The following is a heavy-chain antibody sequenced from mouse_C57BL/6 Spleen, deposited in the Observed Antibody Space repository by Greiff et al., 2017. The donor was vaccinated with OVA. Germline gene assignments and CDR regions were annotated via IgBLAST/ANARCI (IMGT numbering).Heavy chain of an antibody. CDR3: ARPTIYDGYYFDY. CDR2: INPNNGGT. J-gene: IGHJ2*01. D-gene: IGHD2-3*01. CDR1: GYTFTDYY. Sequence: VQLQQSGPELVKPGASVKISCKASGYTFTDYYMNWVKQSHGKSLEWIGDINPNNGGTSYNQEFKGKATLTVDKSSSTAYMELRSLTSEDSAVYYGARPTIYDGYYFDYWGQGTTLTVSS. V-gene: IGHV1-26*01.